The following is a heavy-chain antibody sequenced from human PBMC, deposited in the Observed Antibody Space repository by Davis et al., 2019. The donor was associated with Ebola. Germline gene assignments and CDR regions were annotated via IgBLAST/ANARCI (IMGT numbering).Heavy chain of an antibody. D-gene: IGHD3-9*01. V-gene: IGHV4-61*01. CDR3: ARVSRYFDSLFSGDAFDI. CDR1: AGSISGASNY. CDR2: IHYTGST. Sequence: SETLSLTCTVSAGSISGASNYWSWIRQPPGKGLEWIGYIHYTGSTNYTPSLKSRITISVDTSKNQFSLKLRSVTAADTALYYCARVSRYFDSLFSGDAFDIWGQGTLVTVSS. J-gene: IGHJ3*02.